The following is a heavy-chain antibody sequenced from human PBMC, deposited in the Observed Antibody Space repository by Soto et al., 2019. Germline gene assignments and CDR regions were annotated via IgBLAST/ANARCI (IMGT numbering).Heavy chain of an antibody. V-gene: IGHV4-39*01. CDR1: GGSISSSNYY. D-gene: IGHD6-13*01. CDR3: ARHQSHSSSYVDP. CDR2: IYYSGST. J-gene: IGHJ5*02. Sequence: QLQLQESGPGLVKPSETLSLTCTVSGGSISSSNYYWGWIRQPPGKGLEWIGSIYYSGSTYYNPSLKSRVTISVDTSKNQFSLKLSSVTAADTAVYYCARHQSHSSSYVDPWGQGTLVTVSS.